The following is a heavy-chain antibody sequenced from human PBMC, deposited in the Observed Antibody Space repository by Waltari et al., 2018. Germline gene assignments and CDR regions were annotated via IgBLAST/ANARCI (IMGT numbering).Heavy chain of an antibody. CDR1: AFSVSSNH. Sequence: EVPLVDSGGGLIQPGGSLNLSCVASAFSVSSNHMSWVRQAPGKGLEWVSVIYSYGRTNYAESVKSRFTISRDSSKNTVYLQMSSLRVEDTAIYYCARDPRWYESGDWGQGTLVTVSS. V-gene: IGHV3-53*01. J-gene: IGHJ4*02. D-gene: IGHD2-15*01. CDR2: IYSYGRT. CDR3: ARDPRWYESGD.